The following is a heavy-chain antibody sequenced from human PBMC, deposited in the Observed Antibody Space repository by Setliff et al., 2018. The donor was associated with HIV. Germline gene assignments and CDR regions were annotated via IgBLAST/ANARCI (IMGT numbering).Heavy chain of an antibody. Sequence: PSETLSLTCTVSGCSISSSSYYWGWIRQSPGKGLEWIGSIYYSGSTYYNMSLKSRVTISVDTSKNQFSLKLSSVTAADTAVYYCARGLVRMAPNMDVWGKGTTVTVSS. D-gene: IGHD2-8*01. V-gene: IGHV4-39*01. CDR3: ARGLVRMAPNMDV. CDR1: GCSISSSSYY. CDR2: IYYSGST. J-gene: IGHJ6*03.